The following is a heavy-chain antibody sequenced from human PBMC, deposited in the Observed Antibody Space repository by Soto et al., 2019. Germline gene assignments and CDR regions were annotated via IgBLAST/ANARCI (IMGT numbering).Heavy chain of an antibody. J-gene: IGHJ6*02. Sequence: QVQLVESGGGVVQPGRSLRLSCAASGFTFGTYGMHWVRQAPGKGLQWVALISYDGSNKYYADSVKGRFTISRDNSKNTLYLQMNSLRAEDSAVYYCAKDPGRITMFAPNYGRDVWGQGATVTVSS. D-gene: IGHD3-3*01. CDR1: GFTFGTYG. CDR3: AKDPGRITMFAPNYGRDV. V-gene: IGHV3-30*18. CDR2: ISYDGSNK.